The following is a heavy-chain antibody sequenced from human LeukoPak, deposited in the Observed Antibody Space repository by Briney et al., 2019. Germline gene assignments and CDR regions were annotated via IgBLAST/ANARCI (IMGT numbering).Heavy chain of an antibody. V-gene: IGHV1-2*02. D-gene: IGHD3-10*01. CDR1: GYTFTGYY. CDR3: ATGVTMVRGVKSDAFDI. Sequence: ASVKVSCKASGYTFTGYYMHWVRQAPGQGLEWMGWINPNSGGTNYAQKFQGRVTMTRDTSISTAYMELSRLRSDDTAVYYCATGVTMVRGVKSDAFDIWGQGTMVTVSS. J-gene: IGHJ3*02. CDR2: INPNSGGT.